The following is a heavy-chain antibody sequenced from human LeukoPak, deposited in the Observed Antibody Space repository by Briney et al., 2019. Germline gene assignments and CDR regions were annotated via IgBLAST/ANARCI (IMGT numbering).Heavy chain of an antibody. V-gene: IGHV3-7*01. CDR3: ARYTVPFCGGDCYSQFLDY. J-gene: IGHJ4*02. Sequence: GGSLRLSCATSGFTFSNYLMSWIRQAPGKGLEWVGNIKEDGSERHNLDSVKRRSTISRDNAKNSLYLQMSRLRVEDTAVYYCARYTVPFCGGDCYSQFLDYWGQGALVTVSP. CDR1: GFTFSNYL. CDR2: IKEDGSER. D-gene: IGHD2-21*01.